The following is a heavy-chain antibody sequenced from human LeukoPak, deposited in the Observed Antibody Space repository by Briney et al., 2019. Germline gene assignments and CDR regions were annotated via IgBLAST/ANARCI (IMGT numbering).Heavy chain of an antibody. Sequence: GASVKVSCKASGYTFTSYAMHWVRQAPGQRLEWMGWINACNGNTKYSQEFQGRVTITRDTSASTAYMELSSLRSEDMAVYYCARGRRLGFGELWASRRHNWFDPWGQGTLVTVSS. V-gene: IGHV1-3*03. CDR1: GYTFTSYA. J-gene: IGHJ5*02. CDR3: ARGRRLGFGELWASRRHNWFDP. D-gene: IGHD3-10*01. CDR2: INACNGNT.